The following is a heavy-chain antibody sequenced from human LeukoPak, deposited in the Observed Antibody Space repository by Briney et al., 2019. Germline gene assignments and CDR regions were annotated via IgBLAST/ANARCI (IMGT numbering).Heavy chain of an antibody. D-gene: IGHD3-9*01. Sequence: SETLSLTCTVSGGSISSYFWSWIRQPPGKGLEWIGYIYYSGITNYNPSLKSRITISVDTSKSQFSLKLSSVTAADTAVYYCARDRPTGYNYYYGMDVWGQGTTVTVSS. J-gene: IGHJ6*02. CDR3: ARDRPTGYNYYYGMDV. CDR1: GGSISSYF. V-gene: IGHV4-59*12. CDR2: IYYSGIT.